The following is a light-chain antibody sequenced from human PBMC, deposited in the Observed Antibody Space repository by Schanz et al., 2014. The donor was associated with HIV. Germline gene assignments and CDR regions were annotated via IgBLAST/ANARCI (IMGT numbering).Light chain of an antibody. Sequence: EIVLTQSPGTLSLSPGERVTLSCRASQSVSNNYLAWYRQTPGQPPRLVIFGASNKAAGFSHRFSGSGSGTDFTLTISRVEPEDYAVYFCQQYGSPPWTFGQGTKVEVK. CDR1: QSVSNNY. J-gene: IGKJ1*01. CDR3: QQYGSPPWT. V-gene: IGKV3-20*01. CDR2: GAS.